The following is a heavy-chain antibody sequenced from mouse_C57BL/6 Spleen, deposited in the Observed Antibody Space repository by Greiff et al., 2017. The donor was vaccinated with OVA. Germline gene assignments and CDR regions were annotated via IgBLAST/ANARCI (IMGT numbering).Heavy chain of an antibody. J-gene: IGHJ4*01. V-gene: IGHV1-82*01. CDR2: ICPGDGDT. CDR3: ARGRNSYYAMDY. Sequence: VQLQQSGPELVKPGASVKISCKASGYAFSSSWMNWVKQRPGKGLEWIGRICPGDGDTNYNGKFKGKATLTADKSSSTAYMQLSSLTSEDSAVYFCARGRNSYYAMDYWGQGTSVTVSS. CDR1: GYAFSSSW. D-gene: IGHD2-1*01.